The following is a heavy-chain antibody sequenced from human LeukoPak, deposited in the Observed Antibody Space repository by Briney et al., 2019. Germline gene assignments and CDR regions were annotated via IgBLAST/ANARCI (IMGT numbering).Heavy chain of an antibody. J-gene: IGHJ6*03. CDR2: TRSDGSNK. CDR3: AKVGKTENYYGSGRFSYYYYMDV. Sequence: GGSLRLSCAASGFTFSSYGMHWVRQAPGKGLEWVAFTRSDGSNKYYADSVNGRFTISRDNSKNTLYLQMNSLRAEDTAVYYCAKVGKTENYYGSGRFSYYYYMDVWGKGTTVTISS. D-gene: IGHD3-10*01. CDR1: GFTFSSYG. V-gene: IGHV3-30*02.